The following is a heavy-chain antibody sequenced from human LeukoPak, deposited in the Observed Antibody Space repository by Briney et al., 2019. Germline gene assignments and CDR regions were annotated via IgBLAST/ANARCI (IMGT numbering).Heavy chain of an antibody. D-gene: IGHD3-22*01. J-gene: IGHJ4*02. CDR3: ATSFDSSGNN. CDR1: GFVFNNFW. V-gene: IGHV3-7*01. Sequence: GGSLRLSCAASGFVFNNFWMAWVRQAPGKGLEWLANINHDASQKYYADSVKGRFTISRDNAKNSLYLQMNSLTAEDTAVYYCATSFDSSGNNWGQGTLVTVPS. CDR2: INHDASQK.